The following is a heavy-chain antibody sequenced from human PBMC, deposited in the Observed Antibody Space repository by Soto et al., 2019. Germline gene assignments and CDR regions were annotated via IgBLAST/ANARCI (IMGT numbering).Heavy chain of an antibody. CDR1: GFTFSSYW. D-gene: IGHD3-9*01. J-gene: IGHJ4*02. CDR3: ASPLRYPIDLKKN. CDR2: IKQDGSEK. V-gene: IGHV3-7*03. Sequence: GGSLRLSCAASGFTFSSYWMSWVRQAPGKGLEWVANIKQDGSEKYYVDSVKGRFTISRDNAKNSLYLQMNSLRAEDTAVYYCASPLRYPIDLKKNWGQGTLVTVSS.